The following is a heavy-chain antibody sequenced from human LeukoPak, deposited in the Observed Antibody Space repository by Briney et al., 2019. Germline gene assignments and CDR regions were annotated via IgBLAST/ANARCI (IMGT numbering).Heavy chain of an antibody. Sequence: GASVKVSCKASGGTFSSYAISWVRQAPEQGLEWMGGIIPIFGTANYAQKFQGRVTITADKSTSTAYMELSSLRSEDTAVYYCAREKTGYCSGGSCYSVFDYFDYWGQGTLVTVSS. J-gene: IGHJ4*02. CDR2: IIPIFGTA. CDR3: AREKTGYCSGGSCYSVFDYFDY. D-gene: IGHD2-15*01. CDR1: GGTFSSYA. V-gene: IGHV1-69*06.